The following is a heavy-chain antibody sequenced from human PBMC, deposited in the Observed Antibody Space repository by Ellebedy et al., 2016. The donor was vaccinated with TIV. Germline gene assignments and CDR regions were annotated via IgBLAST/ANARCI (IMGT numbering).Heavy chain of an antibody. V-gene: IGHV1-69*04. Sequence: AASVKVSCKASGYTFTSYGISWVRQVPGQGLEWMGRIIPIVGIATYAQNFQGRVTITADKSTSTAYMELSSLRSEDTAVYYCARSHFGGSYGMDVWGQGTTVTVSS. D-gene: IGHD3-16*01. CDR3: ARSHFGGSYGMDV. J-gene: IGHJ6*02. CDR2: IIPIVGIA. CDR1: GYTFTSYG.